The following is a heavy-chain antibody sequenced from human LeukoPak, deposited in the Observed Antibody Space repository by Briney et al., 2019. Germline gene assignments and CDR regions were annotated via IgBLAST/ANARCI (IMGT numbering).Heavy chain of an antibody. Sequence: PSETLSLTCAVYGGSFSGYYWSWIRQPPGKGLEWIGEINHSGSTNYNPSLKSRVTISVDTSKNQFSLKLSSVTAADTAVYYCARHSGSMNDAFDIWGQGTMVAVSS. CDR1: GGSFSGYY. V-gene: IGHV4-34*01. CDR2: INHSGST. J-gene: IGHJ3*02. CDR3: ARHSGSMNDAFDI. D-gene: IGHD3-10*01.